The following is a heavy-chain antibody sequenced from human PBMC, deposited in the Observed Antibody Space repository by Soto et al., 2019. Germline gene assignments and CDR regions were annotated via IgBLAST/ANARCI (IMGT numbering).Heavy chain of an antibody. CDR1: GFSFSSYA. CDR2: ISGSGVRT. CDR3: AKLGGPRTVATKFDS. V-gene: IGHV3-23*01. D-gene: IGHD6-19*01. Sequence: GGSLRLSCAASGFSFSSYAMSWVRQAPGKGLEWVSSISGSGVRTDYADAVKGRFTVSRDNSKNTMFLQMNSLRAEATAVYFCAKLGGPRTVATKFDSWGQGTLVTVSS. J-gene: IGHJ4*02.